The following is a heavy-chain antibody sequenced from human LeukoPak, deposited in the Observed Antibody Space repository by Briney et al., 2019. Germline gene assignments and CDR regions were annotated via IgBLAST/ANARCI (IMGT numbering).Heavy chain of an antibody. Sequence: SVKVSCKASVGTFSSYAISWVRQAPGQGLEWMGGIIPIFGTANYAQKFQGRVTITTDESTSTAYMELSRLRSEEPAVYSCARDAAAAPFDYWGQGTLVTVSS. D-gene: IGHD6-13*01. V-gene: IGHV1-69*05. J-gene: IGHJ4*02. CDR1: VGTFSSYA. CDR3: ARDAAAAPFDY. CDR2: IIPIFGTA.